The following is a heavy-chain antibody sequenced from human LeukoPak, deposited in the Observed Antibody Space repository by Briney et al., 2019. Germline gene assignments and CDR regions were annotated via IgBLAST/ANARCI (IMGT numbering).Heavy chain of an antibody. V-gene: IGHV1-2*02. CDR2: INPNSGGT. Sequence: GASVKVSCKASGYTFTGYYMHWVRQAPGQGLEWMGWINPNSGGTNYAQKFQGRVTMTRDTSISTAYMELSRLRSDDTAVYYCASVALDYDILTGYYSYFDYWGQGTLVTVSS. J-gene: IGHJ4*02. D-gene: IGHD3-9*01. CDR3: ASVALDYDILTGYYSYFDY. CDR1: GYTFTGYY.